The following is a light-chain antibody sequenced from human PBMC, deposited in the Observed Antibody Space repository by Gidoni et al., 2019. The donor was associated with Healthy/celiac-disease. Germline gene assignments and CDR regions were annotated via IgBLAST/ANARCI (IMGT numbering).Light chain of an antibody. CDR3: QQYGSSSWT. CDR2: GAS. Sequence: FALTLSPGTLSLSPGERATLSCRASQSVSSSYLAWYQQKPGQAPRLLIYGASSRATGIPDRFSGSGSGTDFTLTISRLEPEDFAVYYCQQYGSSSWTFGQGTKVEIK. CDR1: QSVSSSY. J-gene: IGKJ1*01. V-gene: IGKV3-20*01.